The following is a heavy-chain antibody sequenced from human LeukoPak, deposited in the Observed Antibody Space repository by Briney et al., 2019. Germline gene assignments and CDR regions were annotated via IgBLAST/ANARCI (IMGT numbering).Heavy chain of an antibody. CDR3: AVRDSSGYYYYFDY. V-gene: IGHV4-39*07. D-gene: IGHD3-22*01. J-gene: IGHJ4*02. CDR2: IYYSGST. Sequence: SETLSLTCTVSGGSISSSSYYWGWIRQPPGKGLEWIGSIYYSGSTYYNPSLKSRVTISVDTSKNQFSLKLSSVTAADTAVYYCAVRDSSGYYYYFDYWGQGTLATVSS. CDR1: GGSISSSSYY.